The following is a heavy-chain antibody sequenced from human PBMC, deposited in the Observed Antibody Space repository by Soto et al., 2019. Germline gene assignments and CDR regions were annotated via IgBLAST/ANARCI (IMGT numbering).Heavy chain of an antibody. Sequence: SETLSLTCTVSGGSISSYYWSWIRQPPGKGLEWIGYIYYSGSTNYNPSLKSRVTISVDTSKNQFSLKLSSVTAADTAVYYCARRFAGYWFDPWGQGTLVTVSS. CDR1: GGSISSYY. CDR2: IYYSGST. CDR3: ARRFAGYWFDP. J-gene: IGHJ5*02. D-gene: IGHD3-3*01. V-gene: IGHV4-59*08.